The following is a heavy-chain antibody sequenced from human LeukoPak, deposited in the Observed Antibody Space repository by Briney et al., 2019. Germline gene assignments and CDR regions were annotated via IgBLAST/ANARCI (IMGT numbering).Heavy chain of an antibody. Sequence: SETLSLTCTVSGASVSSASYWSWIRQPPGKGVEWIAHIYNGVNTNYNPSLKSRVTISVDTSKNQFSPRLNSVTAADTAVYYCARSRAFNSGAFDPWGQGSLVTVSS. J-gene: IGHJ5*02. V-gene: IGHV4-61*01. D-gene: IGHD1-26*01. CDR3: ARSRAFNSGAFDP. CDR1: GASVSSASY. CDR2: IYNGVNT.